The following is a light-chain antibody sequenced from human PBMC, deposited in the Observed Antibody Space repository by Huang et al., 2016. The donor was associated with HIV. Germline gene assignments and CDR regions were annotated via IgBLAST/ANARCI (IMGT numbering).Light chain of an antibody. V-gene: IGKV4-1*01. Sequence: DIVMTQSPDSLAVSLGERATINCKSSQTVLYSSDNKNYLAWYQQKPGQPPKLLIYWASTRESGVPDRFIGSGSGTDFTLTINSLQSEDVAVYYCQQYYSTPLLTFGGGTKVEIK. CDR2: WAS. CDR1: QTVLYSSDNKNY. J-gene: IGKJ4*01. CDR3: QQYYSTPLLT.